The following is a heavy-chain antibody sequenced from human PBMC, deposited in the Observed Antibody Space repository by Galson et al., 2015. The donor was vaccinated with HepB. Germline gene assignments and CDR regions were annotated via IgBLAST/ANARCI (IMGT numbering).Heavy chain of an antibody. CDR1: GYTFTSYG. CDR2: ISAYNGNT. CDR3: ARDSGQWLVEPSGVDY. V-gene: IGHV1-18*04. J-gene: IGHJ4*02. D-gene: IGHD6-19*01. Sequence: SVKVSCKASGYTFTSYGISRVRQAPGQGLEWMGWISAYNGNTNYAQKLQGRVTMTTDTSTSTAYMELRSLRSDDTAVYYCARDSGQWLVEPSGVDYWGQGTLVTVSS.